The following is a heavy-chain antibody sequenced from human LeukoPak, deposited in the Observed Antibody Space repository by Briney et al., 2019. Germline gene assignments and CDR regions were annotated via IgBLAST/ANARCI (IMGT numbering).Heavy chain of an antibody. CDR3: ARDSSCTNGVCYTGLMDV. V-gene: IGHV1-2*02. CDR1: GYTFTGYY. D-gene: IGHD2-8*01. Sequence: ASVKVSCKASGYTFTGYYMHWVRQAPGQRLEWMGWINPNSGGTNYAQKFQGRVTMTRDTSISTAYMELSRLRSDDTAVYYCARDSSCTNGVCYTGLMDVWGQGTTVTVSS. CDR2: INPNSGGT. J-gene: IGHJ6*02.